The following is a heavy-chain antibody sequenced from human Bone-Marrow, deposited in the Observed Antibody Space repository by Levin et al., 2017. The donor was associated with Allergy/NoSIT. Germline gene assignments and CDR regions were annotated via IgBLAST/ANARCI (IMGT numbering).Heavy chain of an antibody. CDR1: GYTFTGYY. V-gene: IGHV1-2*02. CDR2: INPNSGGT. CDR3: ARGKVGTSSGWYWFDP. J-gene: IGHJ5*02. Sequence: ASVKVSCKASGYTFTGYYMHWVRQAPGQGLEWMGWINPNSGGTNYAQKFQGRVTMTRDTSFSTAYMELSRLRSDDTAVYYCARGKVGTSSGWYWFDPWGQGTLVTVSS. D-gene: IGHD6-19*01.